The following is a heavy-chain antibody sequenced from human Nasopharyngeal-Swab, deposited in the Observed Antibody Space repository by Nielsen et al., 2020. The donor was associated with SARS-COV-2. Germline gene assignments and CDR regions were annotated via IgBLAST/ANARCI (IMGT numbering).Heavy chain of an antibody. CDR2: ISSSSSTI. V-gene: IGHV3-48*04. J-gene: IGHJ4*02. Sequence: WIRQPPGKGLEWVSYISSSSSTIYYADSVKGRFTISRDNAKNSLYLQMNSLRAEDTAVYYCASYKMGIDYWGQGTLVTVSS. D-gene: IGHD3-10*01. CDR3: ASYKMGIDY.